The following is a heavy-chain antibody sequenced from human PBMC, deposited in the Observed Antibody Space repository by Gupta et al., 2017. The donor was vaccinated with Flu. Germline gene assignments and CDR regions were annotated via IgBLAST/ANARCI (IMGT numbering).Heavy chain of an antibody. D-gene: IGHD2-15*01. V-gene: IGHV3-48*03. CDR1: GFTFSNYE. CDR3: ARGGGSGGSCQDV. Sequence: EVQLVESGGGLVQPGGSLRLSCAASGFTFSNYEMNWVRQAPGKGLEWVSYIRSSGSTTLYADSVRGRFTISRDNAKNSLYLQMNSLRVEDTGVYYCARGGGSGGSCQDVWGKGTTVTVSS. J-gene: IGHJ6*04. CDR2: IRSSGSTT.